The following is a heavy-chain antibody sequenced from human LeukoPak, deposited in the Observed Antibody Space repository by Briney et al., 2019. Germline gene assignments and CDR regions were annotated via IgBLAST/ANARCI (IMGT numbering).Heavy chain of an antibody. Sequence: ASVKVSCKASGYTFTGYYMHWVRQAPGQGLEWMGWINPNSGGTNYAQKFQGRVTMTRDTSISTAYMELSRLRSDDTAVYYCAKALGRLSGSDYWGQGTLVTVSS. V-gene: IGHV1-2*02. CDR1: GYTFTGYY. CDR2: INPNSGGT. J-gene: IGHJ4*02. D-gene: IGHD3-10*01. CDR3: AKALGRLSGSDY.